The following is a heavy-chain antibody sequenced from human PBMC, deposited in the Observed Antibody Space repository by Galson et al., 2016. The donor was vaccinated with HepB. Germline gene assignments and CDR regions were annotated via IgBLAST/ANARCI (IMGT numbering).Heavy chain of an antibody. Sequence: SVKVSCKASGYTFTRYALHWVRQAPGQRLEWMGWINAGTGNTKYSQKFQGRVTITRDTSARTAYMELSSLRSEDTAVYYCARADSGSYYSSVDYWGQGTLVTVSS. J-gene: IGHJ4*02. CDR2: INAGTGNT. CDR3: ARADSGSYYSSVDY. D-gene: IGHD1-26*01. V-gene: IGHV1-3*01. CDR1: GYTFTRYA.